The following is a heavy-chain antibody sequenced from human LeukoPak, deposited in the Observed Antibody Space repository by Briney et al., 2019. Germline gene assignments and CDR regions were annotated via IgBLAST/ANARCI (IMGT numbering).Heavy chain of an antibody. J-gene: IGHJ4*02. CDR3: AKWGDYDVLTGYYVPDY. Sequence: GASLRLSCAASGFTFSNYAMSWVRQAPGKGLEWVSAILGSGGSTYYADSVKGRFTVSRDNSKSTLYSQMNSLRAEDTALYYCAKWGDYDVLTGYYVPDYWGQGTLVTVSS. CDR2: ILGSGGST. CDR1: GFTFSNYA. D-gene: IGHD3-9*01. V-gene: IGHV3-23*01.